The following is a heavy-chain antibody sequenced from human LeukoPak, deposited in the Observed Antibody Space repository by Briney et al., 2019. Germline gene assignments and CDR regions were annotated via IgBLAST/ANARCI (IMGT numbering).Heavy chain of an antibody. CDR1: GLTFSSYA. CDR3: AKASGDYTFGY. D-gene: IGHD4-17*01. Sequence: GGSLRLSCAASGLTFSSYAMSWVRQAPGKGLEWVSAISGSGGSTYYADSVKGRFTISRDNSKNTLYLQMNSLRAEDTAVYYCAKASGDYTFGYWGQGTLVTVSS. CDR2: ISGSGGST. J-gene: IGHJ4*02. V-gene: IGHV3-23*01.